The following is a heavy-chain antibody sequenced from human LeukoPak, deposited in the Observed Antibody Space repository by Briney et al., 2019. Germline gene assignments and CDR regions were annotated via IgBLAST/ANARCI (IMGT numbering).Heavy chain of an antibody. D-gene: IGHD3-22*01. Sequence: PGGSLRLSCAASGFTFSSYAMHWVRQAPGKGLEWVAVISYDGSNKYYADSVKGRFTISRDNSKNTLYLQMNSLRAEDTAVYYCARSLDSSGSAWGQGTLVTVSS. CDR2: ISYDGSNK. V-gene: IGHV3-30*04. CDR1: GFTFSSYA. J-gene: IGHJ4*02. CDR3: ARSLDSSGSA.